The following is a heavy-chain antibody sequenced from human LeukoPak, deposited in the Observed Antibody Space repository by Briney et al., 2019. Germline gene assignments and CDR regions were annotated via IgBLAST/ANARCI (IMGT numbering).Heavy chain of an antibody. J-gene: IGHJ5*02. CDR2: ISYDGSNK. CDR3: ARGSDIVVVPAAIELNWFDP. V-gene: IGHV3-30-3*01. Sequence: GGSLRLSCAASGFTFSSYAMHWVRQAPGKGLEWVAVISYDGSNKYYADSVKGRFTISRDNSKNTLYLQMNSLRAEDTAVYYCARGSDIVVVPAAIELNWFDPWGQGTLVTVSS. CDR1: GFTFSSYA. D-gene: IGHD2-2*02.